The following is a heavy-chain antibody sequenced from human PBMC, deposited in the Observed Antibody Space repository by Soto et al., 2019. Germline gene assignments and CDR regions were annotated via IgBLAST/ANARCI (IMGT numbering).Heavy chain of an antibody. Sequence: QVQRVQYGAEVKKPGASVKVSCKVSGYTLTELSMHWVRQAPGKGLEWMGGFDPEDGETIYAQKFQRRVTMTEDTSTDTAYRELSSLRSEDTAVYYCATDLEMATTYGMDVWGQGTTVTVSS. CDR2: FDPEDGET. V-gene: IGHV1-24*01. D-gene: IGHD5-12*01. CDR3: ATDLEMATTYGMDV. CDR1: GYTLTELS. J-gene: IGHJ6*02.